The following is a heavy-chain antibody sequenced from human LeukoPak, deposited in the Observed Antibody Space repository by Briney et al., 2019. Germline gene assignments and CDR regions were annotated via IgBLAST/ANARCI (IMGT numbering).Heavy chain of an antibody. CDR1: GFLFSSYA. CDR3: ARDGSIPWGYYMDV. CDR2: ISFDGSNK. Sequence: GGSLRLSCAASGFLFSSYAMYWVRQTPGKGLEWVAVISFDGSNKYYADSVKGRLTISRDNSKNTLYLQMNSLRAEDTAVYYCARDGSIPWGYYMDVWGKGTTVTISS. V-gene: IGHV3-30*04. J-gene: IGHJ6*03. D-gene: IGHD2-2*02.